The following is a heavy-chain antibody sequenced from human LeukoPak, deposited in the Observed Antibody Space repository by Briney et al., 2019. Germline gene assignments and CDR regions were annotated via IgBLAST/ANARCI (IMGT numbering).Heavy chain of an antibody. CDR2: ISWNSGSI. V-gene: IGHV3-9*01. Sequence: GGSLRLSCAASGFTFDDYAMHWVRQAPGKGLEWVSGISWNSGSIGYADSVKGRFTISRDNAKNSLYLQMNSLRAEDTAVYYCARIIAAVGYFDYWGQGTLVTVSS. CDR1: GFTFDDYA. J-gene: IGHJ4*02. CDR3: ARIIAAVGYFDY. D-gene: IGHD6-13*01.